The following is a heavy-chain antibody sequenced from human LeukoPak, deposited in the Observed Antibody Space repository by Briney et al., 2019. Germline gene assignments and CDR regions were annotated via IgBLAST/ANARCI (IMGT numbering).Heavy chain of an antibody. D-gene: IGHD3-3*01. CDR2: MYTSGST. CDR3: ARSPYYDFWSGYYERFDY. V-gene: IGHV4-61*02. J-gene: IGHJ4*02. CDR1: GGPISSGSYY. Sequence: SQTLSLTCTVSGGPISSGSYYWSWIRQPAGKGLEWIGRMYTSGSTNYNPSLKSRVTISVDTSKNQFSLKLSSVTAADTAVYYCARSPYYDFWSGYYERFDYWGQGTLVTVSS.